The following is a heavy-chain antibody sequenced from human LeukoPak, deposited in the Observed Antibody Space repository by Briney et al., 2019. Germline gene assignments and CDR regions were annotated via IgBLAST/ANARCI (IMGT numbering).Heavy chain of an antibody. CDR1: GFTFSIYW. J-gene: IGHJ4*02. CDR3: TKASGYSYGFFDY. V-gene: IGHV3-7*03. CDR2: IKQDGSEK. D-gene: IGHD5-18*01. Sequence: GGSLRLSCAASGFTFSIYWMNWVRQAPGKGLEWVANIKQDGSEKYYVDSVRGRFTISRDNAKNSLYLQMNSLRAEDTALYYCTKASGYSYGFFDYWGQGILVTVSS.